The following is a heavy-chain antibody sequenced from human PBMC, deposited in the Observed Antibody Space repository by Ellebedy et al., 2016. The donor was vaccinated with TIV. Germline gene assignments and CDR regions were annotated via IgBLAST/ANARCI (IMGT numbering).Heavy chain of an antibody. CDR2: ISNTGSRT. CDR3: AKGRGGGSDSSAPRYYFDY. V-gene: IGHV3-23*01. J-gene: IGHJ4*02. D-gene: IGHD3-22*01. Sequence: PGGSLRLSCAASGFTFSSYAMSWVPQAPGKGLEWVSTISNTGSRTYYADSVEGRFIISRENSKKTLYLQMNSLRAEDTAVYYCAKGRGGGSDSSAPRYYFDYWGLGTLVTVSS. CDR1: GFTFSSYA.